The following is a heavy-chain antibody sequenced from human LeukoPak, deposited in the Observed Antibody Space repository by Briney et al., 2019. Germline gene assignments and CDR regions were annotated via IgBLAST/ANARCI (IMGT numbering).Heavy chain of an antibody. V-gene: IGHV3-66*01. D-gene: IGHD4-23*01. J-gene: IGHJ4*02. CDR1: GFIVSSNY. CDR2: IYIAGST. CDR3: ARGDGGD. Sequence: GGSLRLSCAASGFIVSSNYMTWVRQAPGKGLEWVSVIYIAGSTHYADSVKGRFTISRDNSKNTMYLQMNSVRVEDTAVYYCARGDGGDWGQGTLVTVSS.